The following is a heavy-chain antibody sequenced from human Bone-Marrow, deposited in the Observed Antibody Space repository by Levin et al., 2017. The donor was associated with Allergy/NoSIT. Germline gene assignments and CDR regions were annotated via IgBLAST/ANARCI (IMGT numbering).Heavy chain of an antibody. CDR3: TRAVGILGSSSSSYYYDGMDV. CDR1: GFTFGDYA. V-gene: IGHV3-49*03. D-gene: IGHD6-6*01. J-gene: IGHJ6*02. Sequence: PGGSLRLSCTASGFTFGDYAMSWFRQAPGKGLEWVGFIRSKAYGGTTEYAASVKGRFTISRDDSKSIAYLQMNSLKTEDTAVYYCTRAVGILGSSSSSYYYDGMDVWGQGTTVTVSS. CDR2: IRSKAYGGTT.